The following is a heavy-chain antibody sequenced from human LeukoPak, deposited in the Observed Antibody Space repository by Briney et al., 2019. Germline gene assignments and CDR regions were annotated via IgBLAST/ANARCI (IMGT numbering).Heavy chain of an antibody. Sequence: GGSLRLSCAASGFTFSSYDMHWVRQATGKGLEWVSAIGTAGDTYYPGSVKGRFTISRDKSNNTVHLQMNSLRVEDTAVYYCARDLNSPRDVFDIWGQGTMVTVSS. CDR3: ARDLNSPRDVFDI. CDR1: GFTFSSYD. V-gene: IGHV3-13*01. CDR2: IGTAGDT. J-gene: IGHJ3*02.